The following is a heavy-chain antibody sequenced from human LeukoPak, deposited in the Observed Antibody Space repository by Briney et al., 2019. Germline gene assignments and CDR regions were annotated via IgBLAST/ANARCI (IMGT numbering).Heavy chain of an antibody. CDR2: IYASGNT. CDR3: ARVLKPLVVTSFDY. Sequence: PSETLSLTCSVSGASISSYYWTWIRQPAGKGLEWIGRIYASGNTDYNPSLKSRVTMSVDTSKNQFSLKLSSVTAADTAVYYCARVLKPLVVTSFDYWGQGTLVTVSS. V-gene: IGHV4-4*07. CDR1: GASISSYY. J-gene: IGHJ4*02. D-gene: IGHD3-22*01.